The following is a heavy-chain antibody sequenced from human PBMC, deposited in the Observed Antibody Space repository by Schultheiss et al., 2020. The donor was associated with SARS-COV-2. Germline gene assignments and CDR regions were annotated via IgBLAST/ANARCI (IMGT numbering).Heavy chain of an antibody. V-gene: IGHV4-34*01. CDR3: ARARLDLYDYVWGSNLFDY. Sequence: SETLSLTCAVYGGSFSGYYWSWIRQPPGKGLEWIGEINHSGSTNYNPSLKSRVTISVDTSKNQFSLKLSSVTAADTAVYFCARARLDLYDYVWGSNLFDYWGQGTLVTVSS. J-gene: IGHJ4*02. CDR1: GGSFSGYY. D-gene: IGHD3-16*01. CDR2: INHSGST.